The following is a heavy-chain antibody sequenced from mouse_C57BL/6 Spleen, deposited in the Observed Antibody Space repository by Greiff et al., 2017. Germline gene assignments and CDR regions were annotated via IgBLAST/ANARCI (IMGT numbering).Heavy chain of an antibody. V-gene: IGHV1-55*01. CDR3: ASEGSPCSPFDG. J-gene: IGHJ2*01. CDR2: IYPGSGST. D-gene: IGHD1-3*01. CDR1: GYTFTSYW. Sequence: QVKLQQPGAALVKPGASVKMSCKASGYTFTSYWLTWVKQRPGQGLEWIGDIYPGSGSTNYNEKFKSKATLTVDTSSSTASMQLRSLPAEYSAVFYCASEGSPCSPFDGWGQGTTLTVSS.